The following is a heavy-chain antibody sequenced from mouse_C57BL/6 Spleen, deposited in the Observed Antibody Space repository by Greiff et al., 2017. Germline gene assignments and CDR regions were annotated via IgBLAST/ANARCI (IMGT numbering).Heavy chain of an antibody. V-gene: IGHV1-52*01. CDR2: IDTSDSDT. CDR1: GYTFTSYW. J-gene: IGHJ3*01. Sequence: QVQLQQPGAELVRPGSSVKLSCKASGYTFTSYWMHWVKQRPIQGLEWIGNIDTSDSDTPYNQKFTDKATLTVDKSSSTAYMQLSSLTSEDSAVYYCARSGSWTSWFAYRGQGTLVTVSA. CDR3: ARSGSWTSWFAY. D-gene: IGHD3-1*01.